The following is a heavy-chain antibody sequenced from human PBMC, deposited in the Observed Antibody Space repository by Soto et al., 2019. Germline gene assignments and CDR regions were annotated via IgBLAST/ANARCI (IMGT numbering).Heavy chain of an antibody. J-gene: IGHJ4*02. V-gene: IGHV3-23*01. CDR3: AKVLITIFGVASYFDY. D-gene: IGHD3-3*01. Sequence: PGGSLRLSCAASGFTFSSYAMSWVRQAPGKGLEWVSAISGSGGSTYYADSVKGRFTISRDNSKNTLYLQMNSLRAEDTAVYYCAKVLITIFGVASYFDYWGQGTLVTVSS. CDR1: GFTFSSYA. CDR2: ISGSGGST.